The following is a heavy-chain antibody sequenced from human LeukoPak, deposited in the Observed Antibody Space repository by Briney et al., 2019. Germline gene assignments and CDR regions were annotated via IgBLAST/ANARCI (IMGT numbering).Heavy chain of an antibody. CDR3: ARGPASKRWLHRIYMDV. CDR2: INHSGST. CDR1: GGSFSGYY. Sequence: SETLSLTCAVYGGSFSGYYWSWIRQPPGKGLEWIGEINHSGSTNYNPSLKSRVTISVDTSKNPFSLKLSSVTAADTAVYYCARGPASKRWLHRIYMDVWGKGTTVTVSS. V-gene: IGHV4-34*01. D-gene: IGHD5-24*01. J-gene: IGHJ6*03.